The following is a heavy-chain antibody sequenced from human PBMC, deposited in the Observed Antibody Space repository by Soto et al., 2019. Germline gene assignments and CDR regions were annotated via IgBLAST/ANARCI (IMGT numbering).Heavy chain of an antibody. D-gene: IGHD3-10*01. CDR3: ARDKRVLWFGELSP. CDR2: IKQDGSEK. Sequence: GGSLRLSCAASGFTFSSYWMSWVRQAPGKGLEWVANIKQDGSEKYYVDSVKGRFTISRDNAKNSLYLQMNSLRAEDTAVYYCARDKRVLWFGELSPWGQGTLVTVSS. J-gene: IGHJ5*02. V-gene: IGHV3-7*03. CDR1: GFTFSSYW.